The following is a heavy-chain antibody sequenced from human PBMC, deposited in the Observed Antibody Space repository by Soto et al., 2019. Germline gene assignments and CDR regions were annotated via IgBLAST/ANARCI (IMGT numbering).Heavy chain of an antibody. Sequence: QVQLVQSGAEVKKSGVSVKVSCKASGYTFTTYGITWVRQAPGQGLEWMGWISAYNGNTNYAQKLQGRVTMTTDTSTSTAYMELRSLRSDDTAVYYCARDVIPALNYYYYGLDVWGQGTTVTVSS. CDR1: GYTFTTYG. CDR3: ARDVIPALNYYYYGLDV. J-gene: IGHJ6*02. CDR2: ISAYNGNT. D-gene: IGHD2-2*01. V-gene: IGHV1-18*01.